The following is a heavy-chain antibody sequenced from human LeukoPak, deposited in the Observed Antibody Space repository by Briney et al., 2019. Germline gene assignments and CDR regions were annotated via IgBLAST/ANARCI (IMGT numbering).Heavy chain of an antibody. Sequence: PGGSLRLSCAASGFPFGDFAMTWVRQAPGKGLEWVSYISSSSSTIYYADSVKGRFTISRDNAKNSLYLQMNSLRAEDTAVYYCAREARGYDRHWGQGTLVTVSS. D-gene: IGHD5-12*01. CDR1: GFPFGDFA. J-gene: IGHJ4*02. CDR3: AREARGYDRH. V-gene: IGHV3-48*01. CDR2: ISSSSSTI.